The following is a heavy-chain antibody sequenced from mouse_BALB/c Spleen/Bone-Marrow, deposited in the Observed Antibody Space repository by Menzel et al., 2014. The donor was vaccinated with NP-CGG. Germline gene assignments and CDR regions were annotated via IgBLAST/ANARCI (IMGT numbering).Heavy chain of an antibody. CDR3: ARSSYFDYDGAMDY. Sequence: EVMLVESGPGLVKPSQSLSLPCTVTGYSITSDYAWNWIRPFPGNKLEWMGYISYSGSTSYDPSLKSRISITRDTSKNQFFLQLNSVTTEDTATYYCARSSYFDYDGAMDYWGQGTSVTVSS. J-gene: IGHJ4*01. CDR1: GYSITSDYA. V-gene: IGHV3-2*02. D-gene: IGHD2-4*01. CDR2: ISYSGST.